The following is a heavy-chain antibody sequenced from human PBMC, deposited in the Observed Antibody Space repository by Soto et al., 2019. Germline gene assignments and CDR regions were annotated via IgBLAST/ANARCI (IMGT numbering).Heavy chain of an antibody. V-gene: IGHV3-15*01. CDR3: TTGRLERPGNAFDI. J-gene: IGHJ3*02. CDR2: IKSKTDGGTT. CDR1: GFTFSNAW. D-gene: IGHD1-1*01. Sequence: GGSLRLSCAASGFTFSNAWMSWVRQAPGKGLEWVGRIKSKTDGGTTDYAAPVKGRFTISRDDSKNTLYLQMNSLKTEDTAVYYCTTGRLERPGNAFDIWGQGTMVTVSS.